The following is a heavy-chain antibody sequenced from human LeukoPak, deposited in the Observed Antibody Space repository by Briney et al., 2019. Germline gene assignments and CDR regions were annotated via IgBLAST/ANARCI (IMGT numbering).Heavy chain of an antibody. V-gene: IGHV3-21*01. CDR1: GFTFSSYS. Sequence: GGSLRLSCAASGFTFSSYSMNWVRQAPGKGLEWVSSISSSSSYIYYADSVKGRFTISRDNAKNSLYLQMNSLRAEDTAVYYCARDVDTAMVHFDYWGQGTLVTASS. D-gene: IGHD5-18*01. CDR2: ISSSSSYI. J-gene: IGHJ4*02. CDR3: ARDVDTAMVHFDY.